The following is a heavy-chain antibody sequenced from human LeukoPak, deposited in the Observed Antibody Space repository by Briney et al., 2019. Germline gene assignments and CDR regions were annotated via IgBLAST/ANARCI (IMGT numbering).Heavy chain of an antibody. V-gene: IGHV3-21*01. D-gene: IGHD2-15*01. Sequence: GGSLRLSCAASGFTFSSYSMNWVRQAPGKGLEWVSSISSSSSYIYYADSVKGRFTISRDNAKNSLYLQMNSLRAEDTAVYYCARDLRPYCSGGSCSGDYWGQGTLVTVS. CDR3: ARDLRPYCSGGSCSGDY. J-gene: IGHJ4*02. CDR2: ISSSSSYI. CDR1: GFTFSSYS.